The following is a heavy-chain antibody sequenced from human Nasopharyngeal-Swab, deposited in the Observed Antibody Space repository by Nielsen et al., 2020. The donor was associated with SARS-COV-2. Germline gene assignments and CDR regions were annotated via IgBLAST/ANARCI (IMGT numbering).Heavy chain of an antibody. CDR3: ARVRPYYDILTGYYTKNGGYYGMDV. J-gene: IGHJ6*02. CDR2: INHSGST. Sequence: WIRQPPGKGLEWIGEINHSGSTNYNPSLKSRVTISVDTSKNQFSLQLSSVTAADTAVYYCARVRPYYDILTGYYTKNGGYYGMDVWGQGTTVTVSS. V-gene: IGHV4-34*01. D-gene: IGHD3-9*01.